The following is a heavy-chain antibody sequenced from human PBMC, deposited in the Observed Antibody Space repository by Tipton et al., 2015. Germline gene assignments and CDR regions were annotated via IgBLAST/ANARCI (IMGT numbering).Heavy chain of an antibody. Sequence: TLSLTCTVSGGSISSNSYYWGWIRQHPGKGLEWIGYIYYSGSSYYNPSLKSRVTISADESISTAFLQWSSLKASDTAMYYCARTPYCYAGCHSPYYFDHWGQGTLVTVSS. CDR2: IYYSGSS. CDR1: GGSISSNSYY. D-gene: IGHD2-21*02. V-gene: IGHV4-61*05. J-gene: IGHJ4*02. CDR3: ARTPYCYAGCHSPYYFDH.